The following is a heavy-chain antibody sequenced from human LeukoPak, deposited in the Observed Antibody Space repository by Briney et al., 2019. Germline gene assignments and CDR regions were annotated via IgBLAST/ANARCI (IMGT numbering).Heavy chain of an antibody. V-gene: IGHV4-4*07. Sequence: PSETLSLTCTVSSGSISSYYWSWIRQPAGKGLEWIGNIHMTGRTDYNPSLKSRVTISVDTSKSQFSLLVTSVSAADTAIYFCATSYDAKAAPFDLLGQGILVTVSS. D-gene: IGHD2-8*01. CDR2: IHMTGRT. CDR1: SGSISSYY. CDR3: ATSYDAKAAPFDL. J-gene: IGHJ4*02.